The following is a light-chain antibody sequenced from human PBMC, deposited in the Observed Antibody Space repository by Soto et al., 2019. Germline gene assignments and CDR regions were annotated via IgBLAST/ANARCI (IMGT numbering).Light chain of an antibody. CDR2: GAS. CDR1: QSLSSR. V-gene: IGKV1-39*01. CDR3: QQSYRTPT. J-gene: IGKJ5*01. Sequence: DIQMTQSPSLLSASVGDRVTITCRASQSLSSRLAWYQQKPGKAPKLLIYGASTLQSGVPSRFSGSGSGTDYTLTISSLQPEDFATYYCQQSYRTPTFGQGTRLEIK.